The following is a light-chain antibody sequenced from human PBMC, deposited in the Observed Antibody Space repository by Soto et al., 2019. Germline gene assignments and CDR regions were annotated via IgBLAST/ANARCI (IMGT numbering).Light chain of an antibody. V-gene: IGKV1-8*01. CDR1: QGISSY. CDR3: QQYDNLSLT. Sequence: AIRMTQSPSSFSASTGDRVTITCRASQGISSYLAWYQQKPGKAPKLLIYAASTLQSGVPSRFSGSGSGTDFTLTISCLQSEDIATYYCQQYDNLSLTFGGGTKVDIK. CDR2: AAS. J-gene: IGKJ4*01.